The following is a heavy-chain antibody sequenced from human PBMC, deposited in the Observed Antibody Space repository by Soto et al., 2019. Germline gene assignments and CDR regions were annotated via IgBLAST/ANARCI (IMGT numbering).Heavy chain of an antibody. D-gene: IGHD6-13*01. V-gene: IGHV3-7*01. Sequence: EVQLEESGGGLVQPGGSLRLSCAASGFTFSSYWMSWVRQAPEKGLEWVGNIKQDGSEKNYVDFMEGRFTISRDNAENSLYLQMNSLRAEDTAVYYCARIASAGRGWDVWGQGTTVVVSS. CDR3: ARIASAGRGWDV. CDR1: GFTFSSYW. CDR2: IKQDGSEK. J-gene: IGHJ6*02.